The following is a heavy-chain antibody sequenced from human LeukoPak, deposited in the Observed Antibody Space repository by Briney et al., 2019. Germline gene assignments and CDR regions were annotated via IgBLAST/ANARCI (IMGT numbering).Heavy chain of an antibody. CDR1: GFTFSSYA. V-gene: IGHV3-23*01. J-gene: IGHJ6*03. D-gene: IGHD6-13*01. CDR2: ISGSGGST. CDR3: ARRHLAARFSHYYMDV. Sequence: PGGSLRLSCAASGFTFSSYAMSWVRQAPGKGLEWVSAISGSGGSTYYADSVKGRFTISRDNSENTLYLQMNSLRAEDTAVYYCARRHLAARFSHYYMDVWGKGTTVTVSS.